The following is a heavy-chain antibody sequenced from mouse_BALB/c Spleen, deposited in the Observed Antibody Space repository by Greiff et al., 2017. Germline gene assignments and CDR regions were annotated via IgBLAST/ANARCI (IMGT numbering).Heavy chain of an antibody. CDR3: ARDLIYYYGSSSYAMDY. CDR1: GFSLTGYG. Sequence: VQRVESGPGLVAPSQSLSITCTVSGFSLTGYGVNWVRQPPGKGLEWLGMIWGDGSTDYNSALKSRLSISKDNSKSQVFLKMNSLQTDDTARYYCARDLIYYYGSSSYAMDYWGQGTSVTVSS. V-gene: IGHV2-6-7*01. D-gene: IGHD1-1*01. CDR2: IWGDGST. J-gene: IGHJ4*01.